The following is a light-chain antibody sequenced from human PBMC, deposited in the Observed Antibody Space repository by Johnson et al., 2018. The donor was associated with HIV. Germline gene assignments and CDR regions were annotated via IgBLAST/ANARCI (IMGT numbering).Light chain of an antibody. J-gene: IGLJ1*01. CDR2: ENK. Sequence: QSVLTQPPSVSAAPGQRVTISCSGNNSNIGYNSVSWYQQVPGTAPKLLIYENKKRPSGIADRFSASKSGTSATLDITGLQTGDEADSYCGAWDSGLTAHFAFGSGTTITVL. V-gene: IGLV1-51*02. CDR3: GAWDSGLTAHFA. CDR1: NSNIGYNS.